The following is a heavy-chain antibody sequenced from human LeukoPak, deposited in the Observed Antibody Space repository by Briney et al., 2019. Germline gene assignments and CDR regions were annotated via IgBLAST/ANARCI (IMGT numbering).Heavy chain of an antibody. CDR1: GFTFSSYA. CDR3: AKRTTVTTCLDY. J-gene: IGHJ4*02. CDR2: ISGSGGST. Sequence: GGSLRLSCAASGFTFSSYAMSWVRQAPGKGLEWVSAISGSGGSTYYADSVKGRFTISRDNSKNTLYLQTNSLRAEDTAVYYCAKRTTVTTCLDYWGQGTLVTVSS. V-gene: IGHV3-23*01. D-gene: IGHD4-17*01.